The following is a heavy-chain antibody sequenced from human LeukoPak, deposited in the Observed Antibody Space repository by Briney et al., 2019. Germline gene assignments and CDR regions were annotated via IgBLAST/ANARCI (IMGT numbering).Heavy chain of an antibody. D-gene: IGHD1-26*01. Sequence: PGGSLRLFCAASGFTFSSYGMHWVPQAPGKGLVWVAFIRYVGCNKYYVESAKGRFTFSRDNPKNTLYLQMNRLRAGDGAVCLCAKDPTGVGATGDAFGIWGQGTMVTVSS. V-gene: IGHV3-30*02. J-gene: IGHJ3*02. CDR1: GFTFSSYG. CDR3: AKDPTGVGATGDAFGI. CDR2: IRYVGCNK.